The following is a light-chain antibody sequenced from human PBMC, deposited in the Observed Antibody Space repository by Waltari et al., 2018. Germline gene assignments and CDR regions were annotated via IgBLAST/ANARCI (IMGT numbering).Light chain of an antibody. J-gene: IGKJ1*01. V-gene: IGKV3-20*01. CDR1: QSISKY. CDR2: YAS. CDR3: QKYGSLPAT. Sequence: EIMLTQSPGTLSLSPGERATLSCRASQSISKYLAWYQQKPGQAPRLLIYYASIMATGIPDRFSGSGYGTDFSLTISRLEPEDYAVYYCQKYGSLPATFGRGTKVEIK.